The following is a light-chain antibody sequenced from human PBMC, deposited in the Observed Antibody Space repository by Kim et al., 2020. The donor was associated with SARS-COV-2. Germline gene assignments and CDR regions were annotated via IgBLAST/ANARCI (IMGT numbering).Light chain of an antibody. Sequence: SYELTQPLSVSVALGQTAKITCGGDNIGSKNVHWYQQKPGQAPVVVIYRDNDRPSEIPERFSGSNSGNTAILTISRAQAGDEADYYCQVWDSTSYV. CDR3: QVWDSTSYV. CDR1: NIGSKN. CDR2: RDN. J-gene: IGLJ1*01. V-gene: IGLV3-9*01.